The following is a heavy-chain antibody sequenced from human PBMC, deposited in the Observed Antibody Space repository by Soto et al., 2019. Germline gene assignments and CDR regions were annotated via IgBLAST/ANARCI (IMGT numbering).Heavy chain of an antibody. J-gene: IGHJ4*02. D-gene: IGHD4-17*01. CDR2: IYWDDDK. V-gene: IGHV2-5*02. CDR3: ARRDGDYGYFDY. Sequence: QITLKESGPTLVKPTQTLTLTCTFSGFSLSTSGVGVGWIRQPPGKALEWLALIYWDDDKRYSPSLKSRLTIXKXXSKNQVVLTMTNLDPVDTATYYCARRDGDYGYFDYWGQGTLVTVSS. CDR1: GFSLSTSGVG.